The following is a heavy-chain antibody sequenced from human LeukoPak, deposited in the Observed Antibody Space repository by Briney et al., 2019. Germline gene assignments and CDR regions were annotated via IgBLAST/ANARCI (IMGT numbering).Heavy chain of an antibody. J-gene: IGHJ4*02. V-gene: IGHV3-11*04. CDR2: ISSSGRNI. Sequence: GGSLRLSCVASGFTFSDYYMSWIRQAPGKGLEWVSHISSSGRNIYYADSVKGRFTISRDNAKSSLYLQMNSLRAEDTAVYYCARDLVQLWSKDYWGQGTLVTVSS. CDR3: ARDLVQLWSKDY. CDR1: GFTFSDYY. D-gene: IGHD5-18*01.